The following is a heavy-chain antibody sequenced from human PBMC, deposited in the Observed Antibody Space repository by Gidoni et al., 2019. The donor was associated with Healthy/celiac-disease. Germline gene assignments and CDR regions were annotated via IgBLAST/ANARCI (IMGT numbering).Heavy chain of an antibody. CDR1: GFTFRSYS. D-gene: IGHD3-10*01. V-gene: IGHV3-21*01. CDR3: ARDLSYKLDYYFDY. J-gene: IGHJ4*02. Sequence: EVQLVESGGGLVKPGGSLRLSCAASGFTFRSYSMNWVRQAPGTGLEWVSSISSISSYIYYADSVKGRFTISRDNAKNSLYLQMNSLRAEDTAVYYCARDLSYKLDYYFDYWGQGTLVTVSS. CDR2: ISSISSYI.